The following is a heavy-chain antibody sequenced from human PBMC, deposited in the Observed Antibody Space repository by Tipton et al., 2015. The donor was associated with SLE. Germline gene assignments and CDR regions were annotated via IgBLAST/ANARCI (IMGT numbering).Heavy chain of an antibody. Sequence: TLSLTCTVSGGSISSYYWSWIRQPPGKGLEWIGYIYYSGSTNYSPSLKSRVTISVDTSKNQFSLTLSSVTAADTAVYYCAREEYSSGWTEVHWFDPWGQGTLVTVSS. CDR3: AREEYSSGWTEVHWFDP. CDR2: IYYSGST. CDR1: GGSISSYY. J-gene: IGHJ5*02. V-gene: IGHV4-59*01. D-gene: IGHD6-19*01.